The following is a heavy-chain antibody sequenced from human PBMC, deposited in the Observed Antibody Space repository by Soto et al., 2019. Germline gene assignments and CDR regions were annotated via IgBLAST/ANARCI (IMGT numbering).Heavy chain of an antibody. Sequence: QPGGSLRLSCAASGFTFSSYGMHWVRQAPGKGLEWVAVIWYDGSNKYYADSVKGRFTISRDNSKNTLYLQMNSLRAEDTAVYYCAKGGGWDIVVVVAAILDYWGQGTLVTVSS. CDR3: AKGGGWDIVVVVAAILDY. CDR1: GFTFSSYG. J-gene: IGHJ4*02. CDR2: IWYDGSNK. V-gene: IGHV3-30*02. D-gene: IGHD2-15*01.